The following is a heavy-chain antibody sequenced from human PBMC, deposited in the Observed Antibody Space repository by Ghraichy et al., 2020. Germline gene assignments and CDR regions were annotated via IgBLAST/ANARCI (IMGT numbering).Heavy chain of an antibody. J-gene: IGHJ6*02. Sequence: ASVKVSCKASGYTFTSYGISWVRQAPGQGLEWMGWISAYNGNTNYAQKLQGRVTMTTDTSTSTAYMELRSLRSDDTAVYYCARVRVEDGLTYYYYYGMDVWGQGTTVTVSS. CDR1: GYTFTSYG. CDR3: ARVRVEDGLTYYYYYGMDV. D-gene: IGHD3/OR15-3a*01. CDR2: ISAYNGNT. V-gene: IGHV1-18*01.